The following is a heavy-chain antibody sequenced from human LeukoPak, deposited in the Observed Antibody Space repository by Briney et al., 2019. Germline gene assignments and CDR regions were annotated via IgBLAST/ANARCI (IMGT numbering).Heavy chain of an antibody. CDR3: ARGGQTTVVTPSY. CDR2: INWNGGST. CDR1: GFTFDDYG. D-gene: IGHD4-23*01. Sequence: GGSLRLSCAASGFTFDDYGMTWVRQAPGKGLEWVAGINWNGGSTGYADSVKGRFTISRDNAKNSLSLQMSSLRAEDTGLYYCARGGQTTVVTPSYWGQGTLVTVSS. J-gene: IGHJ4*02. V-gene: IGHV3-20*04.